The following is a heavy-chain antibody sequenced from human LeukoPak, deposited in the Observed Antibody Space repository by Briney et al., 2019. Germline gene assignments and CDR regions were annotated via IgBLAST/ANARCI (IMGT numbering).Heavy chain of an antibody. D-gene: IGHD1-1*01. V-gene: IGHV4-34*01. CDR1: GGSFSGYY. Sequence: SETLSLTCAVYGGSFSGYYWTLIRQTPGKGLEWIGEISHTGLTGSNPSLKSRVTISVDSSKKQFSLRMTSVTAADTGVYYCARVPDITARPCDTWGPGTLVTVSS. J-gene: IGHJ5*02. CDR2: ISHTGLT. CDR3: ARVPDITARPCDT.